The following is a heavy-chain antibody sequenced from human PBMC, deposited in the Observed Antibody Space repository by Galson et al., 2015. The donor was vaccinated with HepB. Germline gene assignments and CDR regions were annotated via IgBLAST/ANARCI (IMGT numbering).Heavy chain of an antibody. J-gene: IGHJ4*02. V-gene: IGHV3-7*03. CDR3: APRGGVLMVYAKAGGY. D-gene: IGHD2-8*01. CDR1: GFTFSNYW. Sequence: SLRLSCAASGFTFSNYWMSWVRQAPGKGLEWVANIKQDGSEKYYVDSVKGRFTISRDNANNSLYLQMNSLRAEDTAVYYCAPRGGVLMVYAKAGGYWGQGTLVTVSS. CDR2: IKQDGSEK.